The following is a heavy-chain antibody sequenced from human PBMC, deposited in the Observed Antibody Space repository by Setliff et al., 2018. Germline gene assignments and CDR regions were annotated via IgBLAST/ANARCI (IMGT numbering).Heavy chain of an antibody. CDR2: IIGSGIST. J-gene: IGHJ4*02. CDR1: GFSFSSYA. Sequence: HPGGSLRLSCAASGFSFSSYAMSWVRQAPGKGLEWVSTIIGSGISTYYADSVKGRFTISRDNSKNTLYLQMNSLRAEDTAIYYCAKCSSWHGHYPHFNYWGQGTLVTVSS. V-gene: IGHV3-23*01. D-gene: IGHD6-13*01. CDR3: AKCSSWHGHYPHFNY.